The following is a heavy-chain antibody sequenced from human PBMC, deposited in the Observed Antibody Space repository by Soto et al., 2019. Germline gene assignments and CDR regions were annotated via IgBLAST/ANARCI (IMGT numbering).Heavy chain of an antibody. Sequence: GVSLRLSCAASGLTFSSAWMVWVRQALGKGREWVGRIKSERDGGTIDYTAPVQGRFTISRDDSKNTLYLQMNSLKTADSAVSYWVSEPGSTLHWRAYWGQGTLVTVS. CDR2: IKSERDGGTI. V-gene: IGHV3-15*01. J-gene: IGHJ4*02. D-gene: IGHD4-4*01. CDR1: GLTFSSAW. CDR3: VSEPGSTLHWRAY.